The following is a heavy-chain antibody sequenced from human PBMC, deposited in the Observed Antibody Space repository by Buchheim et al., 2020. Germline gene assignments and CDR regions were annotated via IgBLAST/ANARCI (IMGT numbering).Heavy chain of an antibody. Sequence: QVQLVESGGGVVQPGRSLRLSCGASGFTFSSYDMHWVRQAPGKGLEWVAVLSYDETNKSYADSVKGRFTISRDNSKNTLYLQINSLRAEDTAVYYCARDNTVFGVVLNWFDPWGQGTL. J-gene: IGHJ5*02. CDR1: GFTFSSYD. D-gene: IGHD3-3*01. CDR3: ARDNTVFGVVLNWFDP. V-gene: IGHV3-30-3*01. CDR2: LSYDETNK.